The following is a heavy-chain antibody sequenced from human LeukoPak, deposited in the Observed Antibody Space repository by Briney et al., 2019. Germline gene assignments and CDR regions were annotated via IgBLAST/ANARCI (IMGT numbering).Heavy chain of an antibody. D-gene: IGHD6-19*01. CDR3: AKDSSGWHPYYFDY. J-gene: IGHJ4*02. Sequence: AGTLRLSCAASGFTFSNYVMNWVRQAPGKGLEWVSAISGSGGSTYYADSVKGRFTISRDNSKNTLYLQINSLRAEDTAVYYCAKDSSGWHPYYFDYWGQGTLVTVSS. V-gene: IGHV3-23*01. CDR2: ISGSGGST. CDR1: GFTFSNYV.